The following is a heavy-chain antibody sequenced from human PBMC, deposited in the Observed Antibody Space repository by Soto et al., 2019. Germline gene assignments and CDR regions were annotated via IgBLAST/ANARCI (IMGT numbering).Heavy chain of an antibody. J-gene: IGHJ4*02. CDR1: GDSINSGDYF. CDR3: ASHELQALATGARFDY. Sequence: QVQLLESGPGLVRPSQTLSLTCNVSGDSINSGDYFWSWIRQTPGKGLEWIGCVHHRGTTYYNPSLMSRMTIHVHTSKNQFSLKLSYVTAADAAAYYCASHELQALATGARFDYWGPATLVTVSS. CDR2: VHHRGTT. V-gene: IGHV4-31*03. D-gene: IGHD2-2*01.